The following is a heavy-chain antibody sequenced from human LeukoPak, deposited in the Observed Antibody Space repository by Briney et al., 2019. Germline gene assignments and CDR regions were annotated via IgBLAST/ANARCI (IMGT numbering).Heavy chain of an antibody. Sequence: PGGSLRLSCAASGFTFNSYWMSWVRQAPGKGLERVAHIKQDGSEKYYVDSVKGRFTISRDNAKNSVHLHMNSLRAEDTAVYYCASWGSIAVAGNYWGQGTLVTVSS. D-gene: IGHD6-19*01. CDR1: GFTFNSYW. CDR3: ASWGSIAVAGNY. CDR2: IKQDGSEK. J-gene: IGHJ4*02. V-gene: IGHV3-7*01.